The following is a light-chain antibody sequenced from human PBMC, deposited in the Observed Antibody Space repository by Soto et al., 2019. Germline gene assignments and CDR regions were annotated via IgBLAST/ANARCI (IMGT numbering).Light chain of an antibody. CDR2: LGS. V-gene: IGKV2-28*01. CDR1: QSLLHSNGYNY. Sequence: DIVMTQSPLSLPVTPGEPASISCRSSQSLLHSNGYNYLDWYLQKPGQSQQLLIYLGSNRASGVPDRSSGRGSGTDFTLTISRVEPEDVGVYYCMQALQTPPYTFGQGTKLEIK. J-gene: IGKJ2*01. CDR3: MQALQTPPYT.